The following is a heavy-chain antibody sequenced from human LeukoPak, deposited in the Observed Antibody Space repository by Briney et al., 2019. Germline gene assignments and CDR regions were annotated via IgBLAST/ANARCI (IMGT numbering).Heavy chain of an antibody. Sequence: GASMKVSCKASGYTFTGYYMHWVRQAPGQGLEWMGRINPNSGGTNYAQKFQGRVTMTRDTSISTAYMELSRLRSDDTAVYYCARFKRIVAAAGRNFDYWGQGTLVTVSS. CDR3: ARFKRIVAAAGRNFDY. J-gene: IGHJ4*02. D-gene: IGHD6-13*01. V-gene: IGHV1-2*06. CDR2: INPNSGGT. CDR1: GYTFTGYY.